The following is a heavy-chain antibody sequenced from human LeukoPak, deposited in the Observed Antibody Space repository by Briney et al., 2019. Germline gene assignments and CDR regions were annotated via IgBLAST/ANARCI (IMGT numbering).Heavy chain of an antibody. V-gene: IGHV4-30-4*01. D-gene: IGHD3-10*01. J-gene: IGHJ6*04. CDR1: GGSISSGDYY. CDR2: IYYSGST. Sequence: SQNLSLTCTVSGGSISSGDYYWSWIRQPPGKGLEWIGYIYYSGSTYYNPSLKSRVTISVDTSKNQFSLKLSSVTAADTAVYYCARGDDYYGSVYGMDVWGKGTTVTVSS. CDR3: ARGDDYYGSVYGMDV.